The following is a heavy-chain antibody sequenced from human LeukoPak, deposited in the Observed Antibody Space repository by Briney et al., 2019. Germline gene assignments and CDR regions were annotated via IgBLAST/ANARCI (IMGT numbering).Heavy chain of an antibody. V-gene: IGHV4-38-2*02. J-gene: IGHJ5*02. CDR2: IYHSGST. CDR3: ARGSGYDILTGYYGNWFDP. Sequence: PSETLSLTCTVSGYSISSGYYWGWIRQPPGKGLEWIGSIYHSGSTYYNPSLKSRVTISVDTSKNQFSLKLSSVTAADTAVYYCARGSGYDILTGYYGNWFDPWGQGTLVTVSS. D-gene: IGHD3-9*01. CDR1: GYSISSGYY.